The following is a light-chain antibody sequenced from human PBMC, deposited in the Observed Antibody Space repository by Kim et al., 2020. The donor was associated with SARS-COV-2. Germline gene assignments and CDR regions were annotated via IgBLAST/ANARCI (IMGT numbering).Light chain of an antibody. J-gene: IGLJ2*01. V-gene: IGLV2-14*03. Sequence: PGQPITTSCTGTSSDVGGYNYVSWYQQHPGKAPKLMIYDVSNRPSGVSNRFSGSKSGNTASLTISGLQAEDEADYYCSSYTSSSTVFGGGTQLTVL. CDR3: SSYTSSSTV. CDR2: DVS. CDR1: SSDVGGYNY.